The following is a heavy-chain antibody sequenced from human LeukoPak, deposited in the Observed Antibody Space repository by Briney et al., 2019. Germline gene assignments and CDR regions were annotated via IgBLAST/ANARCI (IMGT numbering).Heavy chain of an antibody. CDR1: GFTFSSYA. CDR3: ASYYYDSSGYPPLLCY. Sequence: GGSLRLSCAASGFTFSSYAMSWVRQAPGKGLEWVSAISGSGGGTYYADSVKGRFTISRDNSKNTLYLQMNSLRAEDTAVYYSASYYYDSSGYPPLLCYWGQGTLVTVSS. D-gene: IGHD3-22*01. J-gene: IGHJ4*02. V-gene: IGHV3-23*01. CDR2: ISGSGGGT.